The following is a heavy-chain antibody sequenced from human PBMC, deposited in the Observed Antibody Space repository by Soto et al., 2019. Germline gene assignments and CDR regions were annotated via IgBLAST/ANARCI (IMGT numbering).Heavy chain of an antibody. CDR2: IWYDGSNK. CDR1: GFTFSSYG. CDR3: ARDLSCSGGSCQSYYYYYGMDV. D-gene: IGHD2-15*01. V-gene: IGHV3-33*01. J-gene: IGHJ6*02. Sequence: QVQLVESGGGVVQPGRSLRLSCAASGFTFSSYGMHWVRQAPGKGLEWVAVIWYDGSNKYYADSVKGRFTISRDNSKNTLYLQMNSLRAEDTAVNYCARDLSCSGGSCQSYYYYYGMDVWGQGTTVTVSS.